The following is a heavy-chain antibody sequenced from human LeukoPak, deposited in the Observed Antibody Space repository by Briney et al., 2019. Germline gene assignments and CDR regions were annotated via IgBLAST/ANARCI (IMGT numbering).Heavy chain of an antibody. D-gene: IGHD3-22*01. CDR2: IYYSGST. CDR1: GGSISSYY. J-gene: IGHJ4*02. V-gene: IGHV4-59*01. Sequence: PSETLSLTCTVSGGSISSYYWSWIRQPPGKGLEWIGYIYYSGSTNYNPSLKSRVTISVDTSKNQFSLKLSSVTAADTAVYYCARTPGEPMIGVSGLRFDYWGQGTLVTVSS. CDR3: ARTPGEPMIGVSGLRFDY.